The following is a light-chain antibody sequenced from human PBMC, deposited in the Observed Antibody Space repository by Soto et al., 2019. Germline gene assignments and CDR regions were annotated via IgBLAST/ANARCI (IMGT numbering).Light chain of an antibody. V-gene: IGLV2-14*01. CDR1: TRDVGAYNY. J-gene: IGLJ1*01. CDR2: DVG. CDR3: SSYTSSNTEV. Sequence: QSVLTQPASVSGSPGQSIAVSCIGTTRDVGAYNYVSWYQQHPGKAPKLIIYDVGSRPSGVSDRFSGSKSGNTASLTISGLQAEDEADYYCSSYTSSNTEVFGTGT.